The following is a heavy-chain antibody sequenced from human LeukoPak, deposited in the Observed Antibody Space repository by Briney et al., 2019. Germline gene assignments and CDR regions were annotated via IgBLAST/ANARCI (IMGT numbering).Heavy chain of an antibody. D-gene: IGHD3-10*01. Sequence: SQTLSLTCTVSGGSISSGHYWGWIRQPPGKGLEWIGSIYHSGSTYYNPSLKSRVTISVDTSKNQFSLKLNSVTAADTAVYYCARDLAYYASGSYCGWFDPWGQGTLVTVSS. CDR2: IYHSGST. CDR3: ARDLAYYASGSYCGWFDP. V-gene: IGHV4-38-2*02. J-gene: IGHJ5*02. CDR1: GGSISSGHY.